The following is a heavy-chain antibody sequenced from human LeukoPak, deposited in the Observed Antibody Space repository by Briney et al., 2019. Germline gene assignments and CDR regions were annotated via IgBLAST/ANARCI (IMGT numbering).Heavy chain of an antibody. V-gene: IGHV1-24*01. Sequence: AASVKVSCKVSGYTLTELSMHWVRQAPGKGLEWMGGFDPEDGETIYAQKFQGRVTMTEDTSTDTAYMELSSLRSEDTAVYYCATRDTILRYFDWPRDDAFDIWGQGTMVTVPS. CDR3: ATRDTILRYFDWPRDDAFDI. CDR2: FDPEDGET. J-gene: IGHJ3*02. D-gene: IGHD3-9*01. CDR1: GYTLTELS.